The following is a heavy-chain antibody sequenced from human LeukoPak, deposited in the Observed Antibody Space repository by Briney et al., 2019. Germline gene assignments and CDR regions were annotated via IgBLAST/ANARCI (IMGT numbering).Heavy chain of an antibody. CDR2: INPDSGGT. CDR3: ARDKQLDWAHYYYYYMDV. Sequence: ASVKVSCKASGYTFAGHYMHWVRQAPGQGLEWMGWINPDSGGTNYAQKFQGGVTMTRDTSISTAYMELSRLRSDDTAVYYCARDKQLDWAHYYYYYMDVWGKGTTVTVSS. D-gene: IGHD1-1*01. V-gene: IGHV1-2*02. CDR1: GYTFAGHY. J-gene: IGHJ6*03.